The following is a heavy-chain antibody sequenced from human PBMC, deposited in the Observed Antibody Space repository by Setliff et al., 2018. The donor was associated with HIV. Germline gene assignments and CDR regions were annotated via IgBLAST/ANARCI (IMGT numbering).Heavy chain of an antibody. CDR2: FDPEDGET. CDR1: GYTLTELS. J-gene: IGHJ6*02. V-gene: IGHV1-24*01. D-gene: IGHD6-13*01. Sequence: ASVKVSCKVSGYTLTELSRHWVRQAPGKGLEWMGGFDPEDGETIYAQKFQGRVTMTEDTSTDTAYMELRSLRSEDTAVYYCATASPGQQPYYYYYYGMDVWGQGTTVTVSS. CDR3: ATASPGQQPYYYYYYGMDV.